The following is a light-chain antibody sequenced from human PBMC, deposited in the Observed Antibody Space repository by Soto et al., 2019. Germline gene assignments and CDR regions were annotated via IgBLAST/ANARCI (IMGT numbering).Light chain of an antibody. V-gene: IGLV2-8*01. J-gene: IGLJ2*01. CDR2: DVS. CDR3: SSYADRNNLV. Sequence: QSALTQPPSASGSPGQSVTISCTGTSSDVGGYNSVSCYQQHPGKAPKLMIYDVSKRPSVVPDRFSCSKSGNTASLTVSGLQAEDEADYFGSSYADRNNLVFGGGTKLTVL. CDR1: SSDVGGYNS.